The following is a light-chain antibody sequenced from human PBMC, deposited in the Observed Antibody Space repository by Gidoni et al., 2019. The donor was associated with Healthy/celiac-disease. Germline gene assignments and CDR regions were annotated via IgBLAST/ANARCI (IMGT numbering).Light chain of an antibody. CDR1: QSVLYSSNNTNY. V-gene: IGKV4-1*01. J-gene: IGKJ1*01. Sequence: DIVMTQSPSSLAVSLCERATINCTSSQSVLYSSNNTNYLAWYQQKPGQPPKLLIYWASTRESGVPDRFSGSGSGTDFTLTISSLQAEDVAVYYCQQYYSTPPWTFGQGTKVEIK. CDR2: WAS. CDR3: QQYYSTPPWT.